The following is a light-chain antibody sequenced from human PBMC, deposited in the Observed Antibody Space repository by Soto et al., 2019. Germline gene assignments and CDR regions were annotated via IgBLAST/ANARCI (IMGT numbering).Light chain of an antibody. J-gene: IGLJ1*01. CDR3: SSHTSGNTRV. CDR1: SSDLGAYDY. V-gene: IGLV2-14*01. Sequence: ALTQPASVSGSPGQSIAISCTGTSSDLGAYDYVSWYQQQPDKAPKLIIYEVTKRPSGVSNRFSGSKSGNTASLTISGLQPEDEADYYCSSHTSGNTRVFGTGTKVTVL. CDR2: EVT.